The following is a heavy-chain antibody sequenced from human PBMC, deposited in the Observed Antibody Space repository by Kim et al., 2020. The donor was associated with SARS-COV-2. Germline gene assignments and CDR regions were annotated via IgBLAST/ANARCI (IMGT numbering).Heavy chain of an antibody. D-gene: IGHD2-15*01. Sequence: SETLSLTCAVSGGSISSSNWWSWVRQPPGKGLEWIGEIYHSGSTNYNPSLKSRVTISVDKSKNQFSLKLSSVTAADTAVYYCARDRYCSGGSCYWRMPVRAHYGMDVWGQGTTVTVSS. CDR3: ARDRYCSGGSCYWRMPVRAHYGMDV. V-gene: IGHV4-4*02. CDR1: GGSISSSNW. J-gene: IGHJ6*02. CDR2: IYHSGST.